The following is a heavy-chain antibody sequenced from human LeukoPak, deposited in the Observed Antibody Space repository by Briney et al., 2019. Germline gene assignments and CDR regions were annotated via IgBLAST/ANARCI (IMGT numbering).Heavy chain of an antibody. Sequence: AGSLRLSCAASGFAFSNYWLHWVRQAPGKGLVWVARINTHGSSTNYADSVKGRFTISRDNAKNTLYLQMTSLSAEDTAVYYALAGYYYYYMDVWGKGTTVTVS. D-gene: IGHD6-13*01. CDR1: GFAFSNYW. CDR3: LAGYYYYYMDV. CDR2: INTHGSST. J-gene: IGHJ6*03. V-gene: IGHV3-74*01.